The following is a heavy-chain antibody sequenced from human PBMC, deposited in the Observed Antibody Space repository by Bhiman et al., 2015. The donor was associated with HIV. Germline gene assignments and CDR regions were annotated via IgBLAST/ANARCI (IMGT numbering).Heavy chain of an antibody. D-gene: IGHD6-19*01. CDR2: IKEDGSER. J-gene: IGHJ4*02. CDR3: AREAVAGSVYFNY. Sequence: EVQLVESGGGVVQSGGSLRLSCAASGFPFSSFWMTWVRQAPGKGLEWVANIKEDGSERYYLDSVKGRFTISRDNAKNSLYLQMNTLRVEDTALYYCAREAVAGSVYFNYWGQGTLVTVSS. V-gene: IGHV3-7*01. CDR1: GFPFSSFW.